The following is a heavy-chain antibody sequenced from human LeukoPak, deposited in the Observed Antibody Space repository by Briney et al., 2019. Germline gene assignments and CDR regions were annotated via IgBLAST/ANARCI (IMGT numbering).Heavy chain of an antibody. J-gene: IGHJ3*02. D-gene: IGHD1-1*01. CDR3: AKDTVEERAFDI. CDR2: IRYDGSNK. Sequence: GGSLRLSCAASGFTFSSYGMHWVRQAPGKGLEWVAFIRYDGSNKYYADSVKGRFTISRDNSKNTLYLQMNSLRAEDTAVYYCAKDTVEERAFDIWGQGAMVTVSS. CDR1: GFTFSSYG. V-gene: IGHV3-30*02.